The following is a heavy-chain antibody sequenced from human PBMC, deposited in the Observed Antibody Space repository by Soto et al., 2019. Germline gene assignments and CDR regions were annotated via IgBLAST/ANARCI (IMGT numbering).Heavy chain of an antibody. CDR1: GFTFSSYT. Sequence: EVQLLDSGGALVHPGGSLRLSCAASGFTFSSYTMGWVRQAPGKGLEWVSAISGGGGSSTYADSVQGRFTVSRDNSDNTLYLQMNSLSVEDTAVYYCANAPVPARYHFDYWGRGTLVTVSS. D-gene: IGHD2-2*01. CDR3: ANAPVPARYHFDY. V-gene: IGHV3-23*01. CDR2: ISGGGGSS. J-gene: IGHJ4*02.